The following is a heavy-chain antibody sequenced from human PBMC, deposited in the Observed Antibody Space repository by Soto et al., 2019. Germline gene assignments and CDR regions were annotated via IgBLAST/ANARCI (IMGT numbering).Heavy chain of an antibody. CDR1: GFTFSDYG. D-gene: IGHD6-6*01. J-gene: IGHJ4*02. CDR2: VSYDGSYK. V-gene: IGHV3-30*18. Sequence: LRLSCAVSGFTFSDYGMHWVRQAPGKGPEWVAVVSYDGSYKYYADSVKGRFTVSRDLSGNTLFLQMNSLRLEDTAVYFCAKEMYPRTVLDSSSPWGDYWGQGTLVTVSS. CDR3: AKEMYPRTVLDSSSPWGDY.